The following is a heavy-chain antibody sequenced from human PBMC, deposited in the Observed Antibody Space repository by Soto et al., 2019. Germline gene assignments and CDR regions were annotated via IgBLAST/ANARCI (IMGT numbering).Heavy chain of an antibody. J-gene: IGHJ4*02. CDR3: ARSRDNFNVLDY. CDR1: GFTFSDYY. D-gene: IGHD1-1*01. CDR2: SSNSGTFA. V-gene: IGHV3-11*06. Sequence: LRLSCAASGFTFSDYYMSWVRQAPGRGLEWISYSSNSGTFARYATSVKGRFSISRDNTNNSLYLEMNSLRVEDTAVYYCARSRDNFNVLDYWGQGTPVTVSS.